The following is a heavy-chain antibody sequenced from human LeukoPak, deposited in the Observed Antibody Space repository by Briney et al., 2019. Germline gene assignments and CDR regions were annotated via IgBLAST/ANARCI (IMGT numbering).Heavy chain of an antibody. J-gene: IGHJ6*02. CDR2: INPNSGGT. Sequence: ASVKVSCKVSGYTLTELSMHWVRQAPGQGLEWMGWINPNSGGTNYAQKFQGRVTMTRDTSISTAYMELSRLRSDDTAVYYCARSKISYYYYGMDVWGQGTTVTVSS. CDR1: GYTLTELS. D-gene: IGHD4-11*01. CDR3: ARSKISYYYYGMDV. V-gene: IGHV1-2*02.